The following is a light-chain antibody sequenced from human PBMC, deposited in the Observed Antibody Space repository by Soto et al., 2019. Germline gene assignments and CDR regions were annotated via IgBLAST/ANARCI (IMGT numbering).Light chain of an antibody. Sequence: EIVMTQSPATLSVSPGERATLSCRASQSVSNNLAWYQQKPGQAPRLLIYGASTRASGIPVRFSGSGSGTEFTLTISSLQSEDSAVYCCQQYNNWPPHTFGQGTKVEIK. V-gene: IGKV3-15*01. CDR1: QSVSNN. J-gene: IGKJ2*01. CDR2: GAS. CDR3: QQYNNWPPHT.